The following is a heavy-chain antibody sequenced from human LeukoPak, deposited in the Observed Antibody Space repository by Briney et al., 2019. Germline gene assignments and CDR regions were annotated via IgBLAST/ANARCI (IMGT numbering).Heavy chain of an antibody. D-gene: IGHD6-19*01. J-gene: IGHJ4*02. CDR2: ISSSGSTI. V-gene: IGHV3-11*01. CDR3: ARVGSSGWSGNYFDY. CDR1: GFTFSDYY. Sequence: GGSLRLSCAASGFTFSDYYMSWIRQAPGKGLEWVSYISSSGSTIYYADSVKGRFTTSRDNAKNSLYLQMNSLRAEDTAVYYCARVGSSGWSGNYFDYWGQGTLVTVSS.